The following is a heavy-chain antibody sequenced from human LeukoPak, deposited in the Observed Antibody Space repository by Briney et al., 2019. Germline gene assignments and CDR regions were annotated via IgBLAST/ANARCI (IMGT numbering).Heavy chain of an antibody. D-gene: IGHD3-10*02. Sequence: GGSLRLSCAASGFTFSSHEMNWARQAPGKGLEWVSYISSSGSTIYYADSVKGRFTISRDNAKNSLYLQMNSLRAEDTAVYYCAELGITMIGGVWGKGTTVTISS. CDR1: GFTFSSHE. CDR3: AELGITMIGGV. J-gene: IGHJ6*04. CDR2: ISSSGSTI. V-gene: IGHV3-48*03.